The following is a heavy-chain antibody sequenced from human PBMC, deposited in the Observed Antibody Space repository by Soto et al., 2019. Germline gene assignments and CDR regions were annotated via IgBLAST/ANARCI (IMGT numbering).Heavy chain of an antibody. J-gene: IGHJ4*02. CDR1: AFKFSDYY. CDR3: ARAPDCGEGSCYRHFDL. Sequence: LRLSCAASAFKFSDYYMSWVRQAPGKGLEWVSYISGSGDVIYYADSVKGRFTISRDNDKKSVHLQMDTLRAEDTALYYCARAPDCGEGSCYRHFDLWGQGTRVTVSS. V-gene: IGHV3-11*01. D-gene: IGHD2-15*01. CDR2: ISGSGDVI.